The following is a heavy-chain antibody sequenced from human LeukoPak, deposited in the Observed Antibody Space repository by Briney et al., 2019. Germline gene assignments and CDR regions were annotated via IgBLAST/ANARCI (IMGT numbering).Heavy chain of an antibody. J-gene: IGHJ4*02. D-gene: IGHD2-15*01. CDR3: ARAPSDGFEAVSYFDY. Sequence: PGGSLRLSCAASGFTFSDYYMSWIRQAPGKGLEWVSYISSSGSTIYYADSVKGRFTISRDNAKNSLYLQMNSLRAEDTAVYYCARAPSDGFEAVSYFDYWGQGTLVTVSS. CDR1: GFTFSDYY. V-gene: IGHV3-11*04. CDR2: ISSSGSTI.